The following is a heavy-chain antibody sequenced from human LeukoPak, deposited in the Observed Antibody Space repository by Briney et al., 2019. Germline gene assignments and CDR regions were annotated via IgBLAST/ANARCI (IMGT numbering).Heavy chain of an antibody. CDR1: GGSISSSIYY. J-gene: IGHJ4*02. CDR3: ARWIYGDYSSGFDY. Sequence: PSETLSLTCIVSGGSISSSIYYWAWVRQPPGKGLEWIGTVFYNGATQYSPSLRSRVTISIDTSTNQFSLKLSSMTAADTAVYFCARWIYGDYSSGFDYWGQGTLVTVSS. CDR2: VFYNGAT. D-gene: IGHD4-17*01. V-gene: IGHV4-39*01.